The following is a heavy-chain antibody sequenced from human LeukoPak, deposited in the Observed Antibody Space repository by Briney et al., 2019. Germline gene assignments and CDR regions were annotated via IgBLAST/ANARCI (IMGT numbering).Heavy chain of an antibody. CDR1: GFTFSSYA. CDR3: ARDYSSSWYAYYYYYMDV. V-gene: IGHV3-30-3*01. Sequence: GGSLRLSCAASGFTFSSYAMHWVRQAPGKGLEWVAVISYDGSNKYYADSVKGRFTISRDNSKNTLYLQMNSLRAEDTAVYYCARDYSSSWYAYYYYYMDVWGKGTTVTVSS. J-gene: IGHJ6*03. D-gene: IGHD6-13*01. CDR2: ISYDGSNK.